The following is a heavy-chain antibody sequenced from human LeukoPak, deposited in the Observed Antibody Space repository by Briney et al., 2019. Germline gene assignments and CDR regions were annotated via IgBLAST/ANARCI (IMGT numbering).Heavy chain of an antibody. D-gene: IGHD1-26*01. Sequence: SETLSLTCTVSGGSVSSGSCYWNWIRQSPGKGLEWIGYVYYSGSTNYNPSLKSRVTISVDTSKNQFSLKLSSVTAADTAVYYCARDPRPIGATNDYWGQGTLVTVSS. CDR1: GGSVSSGSCY. CDR2: VYYSGST. V-gene: IGHV4-61*01. CDR3: ARDPRPIGATNDY. J-gene: IGHJ4*02.